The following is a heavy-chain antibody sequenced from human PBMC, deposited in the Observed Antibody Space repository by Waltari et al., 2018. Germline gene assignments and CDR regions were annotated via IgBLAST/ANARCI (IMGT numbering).Heavy chain of an antibody. V-gene: IGHV3-21*01. CDR2: ISSSSSYI. CDR3: ARAYRIAARSYYMDV. D-gene: IGHD6-6*01. J-gene: IGHJ6*03. CDR1: GFTFSSYS. Sequence: EVQLVESGGGLVKTGGSLRLSCAASGFTFSSYSMNWVRQAPGKGLEWVSSISSSSSYIYYADSVKGRFTISRDNAKNSLYLQMNSLRAEDTAVYYCARAYRIAARSYYMDVWGKGTTVTISS.